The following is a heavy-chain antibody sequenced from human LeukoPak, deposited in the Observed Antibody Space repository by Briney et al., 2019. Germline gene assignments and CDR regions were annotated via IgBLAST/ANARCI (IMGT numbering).Heavy chain of an antibody. Sequence: ASVKVSCKASGYTFTNFGINWVRQAPGEGLEWMGWISAKSGDTKYAQNFLDRVTMTTDTSTNTAYMELRSLRSDDTAVYYCGRDFYDRSGYYPYWGKRTLVTVSS. V-gene: IGHV1-18*01. J-gene: IGHJ4*02. CDR2: ISAKSGDT. D-gene: IGHD3-22*01. CDR1: GYTFTNFG. CDR3: GRDFYDRSGYYPY.